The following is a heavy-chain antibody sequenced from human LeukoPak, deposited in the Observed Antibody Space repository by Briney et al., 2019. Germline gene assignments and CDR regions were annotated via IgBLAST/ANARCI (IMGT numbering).Heavy chain of an antibody. CDR1: GFTFSSYW. D-gene: IGHD6-13*01. Sequence: GGSLRLSCAASGFTFSSYWMHWVRQAPGKGLVWVSRINSDGSSTSYADSVKGRFTISRDNAKNTLHLQMNSLRAEDTAVYYCASGPGIAAALDPWGQGTLVTVSS. J-gene: IGHJ5*02. CDR3: ASGPGIAAALDP. CDR2: INSDGSST. V-gene: IGHV3-74*01.